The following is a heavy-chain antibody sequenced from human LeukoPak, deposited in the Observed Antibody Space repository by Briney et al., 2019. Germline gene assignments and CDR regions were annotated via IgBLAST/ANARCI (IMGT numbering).Heavy chain of an antibody. D-gene: IGHD3-3*01. V-gene: IGHV4-4*07. J-gene: IGHJ5*02. CDR1: DGSISSYY. CDR3: ARSFLEWNNWFDP. Sequence: PSETLSLTCTVSDGSISSYYWSWIRQPAGKGLKWIGRIYSSGSPNYNPSLKSRVTMSVDTSKNQFSLKLSFVTAADTAVYYCARSFLEWNNWFDPWGQGTLVTVSS. CDR2: IYSSGSP.